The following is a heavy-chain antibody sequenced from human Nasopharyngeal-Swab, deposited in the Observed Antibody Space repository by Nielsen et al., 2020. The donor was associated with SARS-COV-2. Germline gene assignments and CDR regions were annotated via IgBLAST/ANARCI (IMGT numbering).Heavy chain of an antibody. CDR2: INSDGSST. CDR3: ANSERGYDYIWGSYRYGTVGAFDY. D-gene: IGHD3-16*02. Sequence: GGSLRLSCAASGFTFSSYAMSWVRQAPGKGLVWVSRINSDGSSTSYADSVKGRFTISRDNSKNTLYLQMNSLRAEDTAVYYCANSERGYDYIWGSYRYGTVGAFDYWGQGTLVTVSS. CDR1: GFTFSSYA. V-gene: IGHV3-23*01. J-gene: IGHJ4*02.